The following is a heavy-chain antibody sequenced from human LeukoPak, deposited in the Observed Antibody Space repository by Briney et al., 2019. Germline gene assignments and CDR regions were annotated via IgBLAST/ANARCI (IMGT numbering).Heavy chain of an antibody. D-gene: IGHD3-22*01. CDR3: ARAKGDYYESSGYYLCWYFDH. Sequence: SETLSLTCTVSGGSISSSSYYWGWIRQPPGKGLEWIGCIYYSGSTYYNPSLKSRVTASVDTSKNQFSLKLCSVTAADTAVDYCARAKGDYYESSGYYLCWYFDHWGRGTLVTVSS. J-gene: IGHJ2*01. CDR2: IYYSGST. V-gene: IGHV4-39*07. CDR1: GGSISSSSYY.